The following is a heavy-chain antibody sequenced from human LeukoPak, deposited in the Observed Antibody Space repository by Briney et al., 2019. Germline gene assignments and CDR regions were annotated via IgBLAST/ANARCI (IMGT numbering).Heavy chain of an antibody. Sequence: SETLSLTSTVSGGSISSYYWSWIRQPAGKGLEWLGRIYTSGSTNYNPSLESRVTMSVDTSKNQFSLKLSSVTAADTAVYYCARGPPIKYDSSGYYGWGQGTLVTVSS. J-gene: IGHJ4*02. CDR1: GGSISSYY. CDR2: IYTSGST. CDR3: ARGPPIKYDSSGYYG. V-gene: IGHV4-4*07. D-gene: IGHD3-22*01.